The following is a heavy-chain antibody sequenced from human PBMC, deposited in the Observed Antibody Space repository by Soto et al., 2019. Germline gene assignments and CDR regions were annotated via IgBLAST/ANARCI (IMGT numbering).Heavy chain of an antibody. CDR3: AREGNYGNHHDGFDI. Sequence: EVQLVESGGGLVQPGGSLGLSCAASGFTFSSYWMHWVRQAPGKGLVWVSRVNSDVSSTNYADSVKGRFTISRDNAKDTLYLQMNSLRAEDTAVYYCAREGNYGNHHDGFDIWGQGTMVTVSS. D-gene: IGHD1-7*01. J-gene: IGHJ3*02. CDR2: VNSDVSST. V-gene: IGHV3-74*01. CDR1: GFTFSSYW.